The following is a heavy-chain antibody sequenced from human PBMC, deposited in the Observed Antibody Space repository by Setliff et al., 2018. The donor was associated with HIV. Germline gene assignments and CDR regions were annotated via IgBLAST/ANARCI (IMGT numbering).Heavy chain of an antibody. J-gene: IGHJ4*02. D-gene: IGHD3-22*01. CDR3: ARNPVVVITSPCFDY. CDR2: ISSSSSYR. Sequence: GGSLRLSCAASGFTFSSHTMNWVRQAPGKGLEWVSSISSSSSYRYYADSVKGRFTISRDNAKNSLYLQINSLRAEDTAVYYCARNPVVVITSPCFDYWGQGNLVTVSS. V-gene: IGHV3-21*01. CDR1: GFTFSSHT.